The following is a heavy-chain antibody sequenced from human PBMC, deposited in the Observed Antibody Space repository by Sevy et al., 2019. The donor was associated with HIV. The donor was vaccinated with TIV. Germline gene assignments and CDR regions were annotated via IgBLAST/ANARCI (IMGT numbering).Heavy chain of an antibody. Sequence: GGSLRLSCAASGFTFSSYWMHWVRQAPGKGLVWVSRINSDGSSTSYADSVKGRFTISRDNAKNTLYLQMNSLRAEDTAVYYCAREALSVRGRWLHLGFPNWFDPWGQGTLVTVSS. D-gene: IGHD5-12*01. CDR1: GFTFSSYW. CDR3: AREALSVRGRWLHLGFPNWFDP. J-gene: IGHJ5*02. V-gene: IGHV3-74*01. CDR2: INSDGSST.